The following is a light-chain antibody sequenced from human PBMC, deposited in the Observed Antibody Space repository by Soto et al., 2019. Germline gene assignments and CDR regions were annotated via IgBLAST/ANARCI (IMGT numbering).Light chain of an antibody. CDR1: QSVSSN. Sequence: EIGMTQSPATLSVSPGERATLSCRASQSVSSNLAWYQQKPGQAPRLLIYGASTRATGIPARFSGSGSGTEFTLTISSLQSEDFAVYYCQQYNNWRPQTFGQRTKVEIK. V-gene: IGKV3-15*01. J-gene: IGKJ1*01. CDR2: GAS. CDR3: QQYNNWRPQT.